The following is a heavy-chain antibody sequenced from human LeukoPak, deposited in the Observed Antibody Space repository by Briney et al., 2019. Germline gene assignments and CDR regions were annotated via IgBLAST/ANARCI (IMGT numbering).Heavy chain of an antibody. CDR1: GYTFTGYY. V-gene: IGHV1-2*06. D-gene: IGHD2/OR15-2a*01. CDR2: INPNSGGT. J-gene: IGHJ6*03. CDR3: ARGGLRSSYYYFYMDV. Sequence: ASVKVSCKASGYTFTGYYMHWLRQAPGQGLEWMGRINPNSGGTNYAQKFQGRVTMTRDTSISTAYMELSRLRSDDTAVYYCARGGLRSSYYYFYMDVWGKGTTVTVSS.